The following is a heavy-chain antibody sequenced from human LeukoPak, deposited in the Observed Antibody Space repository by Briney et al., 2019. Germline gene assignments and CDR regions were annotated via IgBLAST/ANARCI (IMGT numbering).Heavy chain of an antibody. D-gene: IGHD5-24*01. Sequence: GASVKVSCKASGYTFTSYHITWVRQAPGQGLEWMGWISGYNGNTNYAQKFQGRVSMTTDTSTSTAYMELRSLRSEDTAVYYCARVRDGYNDAYDIWGQGTMVTVTS. V-gene: IGHV1-18*01. J-gene: IGHJ3*02. CDR2: ISGYNGNT. CDR1: GYTFTSYH. CDR3: ARVRDGYNDAYDI.